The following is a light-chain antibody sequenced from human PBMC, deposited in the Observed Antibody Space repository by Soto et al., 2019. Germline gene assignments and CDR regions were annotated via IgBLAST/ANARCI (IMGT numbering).Light chain of an antibody. CDR1: SSNIGSNT. J-gene: IGLJ1*01. CDR2: SNN. Sequence: QSVLAQPASASGTPGQRVTISCSGSSSNIGSNTVNWYQQLPGTAPKLLIYSNNQRPSGVPDRFSGSKSGTSASLAISGLQSEDEADYYCAAWDDSLNGYVFGTGTNV. V-gene: IGLV1-44*01. CDR3: AAWDDSLNGYV.